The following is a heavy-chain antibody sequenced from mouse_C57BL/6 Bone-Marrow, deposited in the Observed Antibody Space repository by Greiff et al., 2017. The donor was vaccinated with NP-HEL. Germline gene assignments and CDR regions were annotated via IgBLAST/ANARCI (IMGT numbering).Heavy chain of an antibody. CDR1: GYTFTSYW. V-gene: IGHV1-55*01. D-gene: IGHD3-2*02. Sequence: QVQLQQPGAELVKPGASVKMSCKASGYTFTSYWITGVKQRPGQGLEWIGDIYPGSGSTNYNEKFKSKATLTVDTSSSTAYMQLSSLTSEDSAVYYCARPGSSGAWFAYWGQGTLVTVSA. J-gene: IGHJ3*01. CDR3: ARPGSSGAWFAY. CDR2: IYPGSGST.